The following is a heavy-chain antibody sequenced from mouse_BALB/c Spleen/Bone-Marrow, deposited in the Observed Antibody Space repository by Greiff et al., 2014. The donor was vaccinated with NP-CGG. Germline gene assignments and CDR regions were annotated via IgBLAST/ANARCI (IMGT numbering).Heavy chain of an antibody. Sequence: EVQLQQSGPELVKPGASVKMSCKASGYTFTSYVMHWVKQKPGQGLEWIGYINPYNDGTKYNEKFKGKATLTSDKSSSTAYMELSSLTSGDSAVYYCAGRQFITTAAWSAYWGQGTLVTVSA. CDR3: AGRQFITTAAWSAY. CDR1: GYTFTSYV. J-gene: IGHJ3*01. D-gene: IGHD1-2*01. V-gene: IGHV1-14*01. CDR2: INPYNDGT.